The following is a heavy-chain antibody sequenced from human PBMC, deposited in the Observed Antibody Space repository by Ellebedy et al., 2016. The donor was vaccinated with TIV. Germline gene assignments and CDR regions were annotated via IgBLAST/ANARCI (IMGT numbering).Heavy chain of an antibody. CDR2: INQDGSEK. CDR1: GFTFSSYW. Sequence: GGSLRLSCAASGFTFSSYWMTWVRQAPGQGLEWVANINQDGSEKFYVDSVNGRFTVSRDNAKNSLYLHLNSLRAEDTAMYYCATDGSYGDYLSPTHAFVIWGQGTMVTVSS. D-gene: IGHD4-17*01. V-gene: IGHV3-7*01. CDR3: ATDGSYGDYLSPTHAFVI. J-gene: IGHJ3*02.